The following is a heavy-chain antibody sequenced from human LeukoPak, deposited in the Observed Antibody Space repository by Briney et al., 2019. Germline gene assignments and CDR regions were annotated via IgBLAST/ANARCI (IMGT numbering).Heavy chain of an antibody. CDR3: ARDQYYDSTYYFDY. D-gene: IGHD3-10*01. CDR2: SRNKANSYTT. V-gene: IGHV3-72*01. CDR1: GFTFSDHY. J-gene: IGHJ4*02. Sequence: PGGSLRLSCAVSGFTFSDHYMDWVCQAPGKGLEWVGRSRNKANSYTTEYAASVKGRFTISRDDSKTSLYLQMNSLKTEDTAVYYCARDQYYDSTYYFDYWGQGILVTVSS.